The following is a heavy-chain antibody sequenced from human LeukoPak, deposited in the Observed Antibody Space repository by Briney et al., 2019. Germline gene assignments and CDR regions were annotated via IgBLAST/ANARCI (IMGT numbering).Heavy chain of an antibody. V-gene: IGHV4-59*01. Sequence: SETLSLTCTVSGGSISSYYWSWIRQPPGKGLEWIGYIYYSGSTNYNLSLKSRVTISVDTSKNQFSLKLSSVTAADTAVYYCARELLEYYYMDVWGKGTTVTVSS. CDR1: GGSISSYY. D-gene: IGHD2-15*01. CDR3: ARELLEYYYMDV. CDR2: IYYSGST. J-gene: IGHJ6*03.